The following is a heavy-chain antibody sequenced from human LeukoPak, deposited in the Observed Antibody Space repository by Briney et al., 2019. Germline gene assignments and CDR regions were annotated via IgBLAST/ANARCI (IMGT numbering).Heavy chain of an antibody. V-gene: IGHV1-69*01. J-gene: IGHJ4*02. CDR1: GGTFSSYA. D-gene: IGHD3-22*01. CDR2: IIPIFGTA. Sequence: SVTVSCKASGGTFSSYAISWVRQAPGQGLEWMGGIIPIFGTANYAQKFQGRVTITADESTSTAYMELSSLRSEDTAVYYCMYYDSSGSSFIDYWGQGTLVTVSS. CDR3: MYYDSSGSSFIDY.